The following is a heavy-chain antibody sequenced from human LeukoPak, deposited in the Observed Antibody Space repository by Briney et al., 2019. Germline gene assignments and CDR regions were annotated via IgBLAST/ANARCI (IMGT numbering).Heavy chain of an antibody. D-gene: IGHD3-16*02. V-gene: IGHV4-30-2*03. Sequence: SETLSLTCAVSGGSISSGGYSWSWIRQPPGKGLEWIGYIYHSGSTYYNPSLKSRVTISVDTSKNQFSLKLSSVTAADTAVYYCAKYDYVWGSYRYTEGFDYWGQGTLVTVSS. CDR3: AKYDYVWGSYRYTEGFDY. CDR2: IYHSGST. CDR1: GGSISSGGYS. J-gene: IGHJ4*02.